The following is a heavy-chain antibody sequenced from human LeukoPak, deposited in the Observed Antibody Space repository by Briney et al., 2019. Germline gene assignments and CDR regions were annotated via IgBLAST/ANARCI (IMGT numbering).Heavy chain of an antibody. Sequence: GGSLRLSCAASGFTFSSYAMSWVRQAPGKGLEWVSGISGSGGCTYYADSVKGRFTISRDNCKNTLFLQVNSLRAEDTAVYYCAKGRGYGSTAFEYWGQGTLVTVSS. D-gene: IGHD3-10*01. CDR3: AKGRGYGSTAFEY. V-gene: IGHV3-23*01. CDR2: ISGSGGCT. J-gene: IGHJ4*02. CDR1: GFTFSSYA.